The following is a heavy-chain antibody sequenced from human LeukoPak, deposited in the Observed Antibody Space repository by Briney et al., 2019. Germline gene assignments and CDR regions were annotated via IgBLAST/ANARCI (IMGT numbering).Heavy chain of an antibody. D-gene: IGHD3-16*01. CDR2: IKEDGTEH. CDR3: ARDPPGGGAYFDY. J-gene: IGHJ4*02. Sequence: GGSLRLSCEASGFTFNAYWMTWVRQAPGKGLEWLANIKEDGTEHNYLDSVKGRFTISRDNTKNSLYMQMNGLRADDTAVYYCARDPPGGGAYFDYWGQGTLVTVSS. CDR1: GFTFNAYW. V-gene: IGHV3-7*01.